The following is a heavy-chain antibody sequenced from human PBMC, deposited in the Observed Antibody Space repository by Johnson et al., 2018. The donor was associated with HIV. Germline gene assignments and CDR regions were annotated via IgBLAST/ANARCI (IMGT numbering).Heavy chain of an antibody. CDR1: GFTFSSYG. D-gene: IGHD3-16*01. CDR2: IRFDGTKK. Sequence: QVQLVESGGGVVQPGGSLRLSCAASGFTFSSYGIHWVRQAPGKGLEWVTFIRFDGTKKYYADSVKGRFTISRDDSKNTVHLQISSLRPEDTAVYHCAKRAATGDDAFDIWGQGTMVTVSS. CDR3: AKRAATGDDAFDI. V-gene: IGHV3-30*02. J-gene: IGHJ3*02.